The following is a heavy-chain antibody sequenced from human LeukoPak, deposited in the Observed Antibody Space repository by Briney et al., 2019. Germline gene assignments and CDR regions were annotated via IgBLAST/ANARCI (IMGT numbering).Heavy chain of an antibody. CDR2: ISTTSGNI. J-gene: IGHJ4*02. CDR3: ARRAPSHDFDD. V-gene: IGHV3-21*01. Sequence: GGSLRLSCAASGFTFSSYGMSWVRQAPGKGLEWVAAISTTSGNIYYADSVKGRFTISRDNAKNSLYLQMNSLRVEDTALYYCARRAPSHDFDDWGQGTLVTVSS. CDR1: GFTFSSYG.